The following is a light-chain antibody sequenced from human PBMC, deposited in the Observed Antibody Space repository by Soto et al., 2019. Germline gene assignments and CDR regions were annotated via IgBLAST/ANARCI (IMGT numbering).Light chain of an antibody. CDR1: QSVSSY. Sequence: EIVLTQSPATLSLSPGERATLSCRASQSVSSYLAWYQQKPGQAPRLLIYDASNRATGIPARFSGSGSGTDFTLTISSLEPEDFAVYYCQPRSNWPLGFGGGTKVEIK. CDR3: QPRSNWPLG. J-gene: IGKJ4*01. CDR2: DAS. V-gene: IGKV3-11*01.